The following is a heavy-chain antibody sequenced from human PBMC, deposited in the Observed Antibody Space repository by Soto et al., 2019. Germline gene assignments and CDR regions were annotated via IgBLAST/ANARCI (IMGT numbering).Heavy chain of an antibody. Sequence: GPTLVNPTPPLTLTCPFSGFSLSTSGAGVGWIRQPPGKALERLALIYWDDDKRYSPSLKRRLTITNDPSKNQVVLALTNMDPVDTATYYHAHSNYEMLNDHCFGYWGQGTLVTVP. D-gene: IGHD3-16*01. CDR2: IYWDDDK. CDR1: GFSLSTSGAG. J-gene: IGHJ4*02. CDR3: AHSNYEMLNDHCFGY. V-gene: IGHV2-5*02.